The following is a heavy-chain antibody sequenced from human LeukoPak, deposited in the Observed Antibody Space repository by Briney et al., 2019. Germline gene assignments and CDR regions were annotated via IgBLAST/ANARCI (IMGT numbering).Heavy chain of an antibody. CDR1: GYTFTSYG. Sequence: ASVKVSCKASGYTFTSYGISWVRQAPGQGLEWMGWISAYNGNTNYAQKLQGRVTMTTDTSTNTAYMELRSLRSDDTAVYYCARVSTLYRGLPTPLYFDYWGQGTLVTVSS. J-gene: IGHJ4*02. D-gene: IGHD2-15*01. V-gene: IGHV1-18*01. CDR2: ISAYNGNT. CDR3: ARVSTLYRGLPTPLYFDY.